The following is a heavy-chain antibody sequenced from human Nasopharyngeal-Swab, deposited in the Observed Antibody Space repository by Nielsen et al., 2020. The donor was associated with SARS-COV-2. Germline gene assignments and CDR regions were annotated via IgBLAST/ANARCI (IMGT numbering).Heavy chain of an antibody. CDR3: ARARDGYNLAY. V-gene: IGHV3-74*01. D-gene: IGHD5-24*01. Sequence: WIRQPPGKGLVWVSRINSDGSSTTYADSVKGRFTISRDNAKSTLYLQMNSLRAEDTAVYYCARARDGYNLAYWGQGTLVTVSS. CDR2: INSDGSST. J-gene: IGHJ4*02.